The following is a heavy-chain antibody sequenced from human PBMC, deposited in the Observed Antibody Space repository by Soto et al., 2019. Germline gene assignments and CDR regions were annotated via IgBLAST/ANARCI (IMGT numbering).Heavy chain of an antibody. Sequence: QVQLVQSGAEVKKPGSSVKVSCKASGGTFSSYAISWVRQAPGQGLEWMGGIIPIFGTANYAQKFQGRVTITADESTSTAYMELSSLRSEDTAVYYCASAKTYSSSWYYYYYGMDVWGKGTTVTVSS. CDR1: GGTFSSYA. CDR3: ASAKTYSSSWYYYYYGMDV. D-gene: IGHD6-13*01. CDR2: IIPIFGTA. J-gene: IGHJ6*04. V-gene: IGHV1-69*01.